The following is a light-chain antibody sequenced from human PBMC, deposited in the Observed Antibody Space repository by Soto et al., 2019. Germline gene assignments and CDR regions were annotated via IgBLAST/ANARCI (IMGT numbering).Light chain of an antibody. CDR2: EGS. CDR3: CSYAGSSTV. CDR1: SSDVGSYNL. Sequence: QPASVSGSPGQSITISCTGTSSDVGSYNLVSWYQQHPGKAPKLMIYEGSKRPSGVSNRFSGSKSGNTASLTISGLQAEDEADYYCCSYAGSSTVFGGGTKLTVL. V-gene: IGLV2-23*01. J-gene: IGLJ2*01.